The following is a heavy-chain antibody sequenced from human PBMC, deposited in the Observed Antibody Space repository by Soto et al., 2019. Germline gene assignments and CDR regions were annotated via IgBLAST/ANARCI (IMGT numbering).Heavy chain of an antibody. V-gene: IGHV4-59*08. J-gene: IGHJ6*03. CDR1: GGSISSYY. Sequence: SETLSLTCTVSGGSISSYYWGWIRQPPGKGLEWIGYIYYSGSTNYNPSLKSRVTISVDTSKNQFSLKPSSVTAADTAVYYCARHLGITGTISYMDVWGKGTTVTVSS. CDR2: IYYSGST. D-gene: IGHD1-7*01. CDR3: ARHLGITGTISYMDV.